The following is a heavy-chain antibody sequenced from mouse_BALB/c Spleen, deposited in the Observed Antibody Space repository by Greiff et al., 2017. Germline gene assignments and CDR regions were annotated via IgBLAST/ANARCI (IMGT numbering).Heavy chain of an antibody. CDR3: ARSGSYYGNYPYAMDY. V-gene: IGHV1-9*01. CDR1: GYTFSSYW. D-gene: IGHD2-10*01. CDR2: ILPGSGST. J-gene: IGHJ4*01. Sequence: QVQLQQSGAELMKPGASVKISCKATGYTFSSYWIEWVKQRPGHGLEWIGEILPGSGSTNYNEKFKGKATFTEDKSSNTAYMQLSSLTSEDSAVYYCARSGSYYGNYPYAMDYWGQGTSVTVSS.